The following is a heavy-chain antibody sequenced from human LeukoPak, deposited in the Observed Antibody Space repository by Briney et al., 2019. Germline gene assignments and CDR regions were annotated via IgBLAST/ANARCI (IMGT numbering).Heavy chain of an antibody. Sequence: SETLSLTCTVSGVSISGYFWSWFRQPPGMRLEYIADMRYSEAPTSNPSLKSRVSISLDTPKNQCSLKLSSVTAADTAVYYCARHMNGGTNPMDVWGQGTMVTVSS. J-gene: IGHJ6*02. V-gene: IGHV4-59*08. D-gene: IGHD2-8*01. CDR3: ARHMNGGTNPMDV. CDR1: GVSISGYF. CDR2: MRYSEAP.